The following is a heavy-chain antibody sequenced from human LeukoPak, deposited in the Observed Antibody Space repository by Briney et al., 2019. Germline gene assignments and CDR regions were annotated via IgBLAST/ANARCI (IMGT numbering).Heavy chain of an antibody. CDR3: ARLCTVATFHCIDS. CDR1: GYTFTGYY. D-gene: IGHD4-17*01. J-gene: IGHJ4*02. CDR2: INPNSGGT. V-gene: IGHV1-2*02. Sequence: ASVKVSCKASGYTFTGYYMHWVRQAPGQGLEWMGWINPNSGGTNYAQKFQGRVTMTRDTSISTAYMELSRLRSDDTAVYYCARLCTVATFHCIDSWGQGTLVTVSS.